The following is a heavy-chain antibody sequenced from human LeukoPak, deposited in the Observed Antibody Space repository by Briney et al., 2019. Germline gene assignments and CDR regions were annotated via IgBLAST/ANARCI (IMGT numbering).Heavy chain of an antibody. Sequence: GESLKISCKGSGYRFNTYWIGWVRQMPGKGLEWMGIIYPGDSDTRYSPSFQGQVTISADKSISTAYLQWSSLKASDTAMYYCASIVDYYDSSGYPDYWGQGTLVTVSS. D-gene: IGHD3-22*01. CDR3: ASIVDYYDSSGYPDY. CDR2: IYPGDSDT. CDR1: GYRFNTYW. J-gene: IGHJ4*02. V-gene: IGHV5-51*01.